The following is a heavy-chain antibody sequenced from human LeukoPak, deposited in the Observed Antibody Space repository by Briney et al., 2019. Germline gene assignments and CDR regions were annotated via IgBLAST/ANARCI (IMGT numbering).Heavy chain of an antibody. CDR2: MNPNSGNT. D-gene: IGHD3-22*01. J-gene: IGHJ3*02. CDR1: GYTFTSYD. CDR3: ARGSVDSSGESLFDI. V-gene: IGHV1-8*01. Sequence: ASVKVSCKASGYTFTSYDINWVRQATGQGLEWMGWMNPNSGNTGYAQKFQGRVTMTRNTSISTAYMKLSSLRSEDTAVYYCARGSVDSSGESLFDIWGQGTMVTVSS.